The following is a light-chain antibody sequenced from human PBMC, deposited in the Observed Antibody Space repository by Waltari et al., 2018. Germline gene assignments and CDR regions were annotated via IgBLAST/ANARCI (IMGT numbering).Light chain of an antibody. CDR3: QSSDNINAWV. J-gene: IGLJ3*02. V-gene: IGLV6-57*04. Sequence: NFMLTQPHSVSESPGKTVTISCTRSSGSIASNYVQWYQQRPGSAPTTLIYEDNQRPSDVPDRFSGSIDSSSNSASLIISGLKTEDEADYYCQSSDNINAWVFGGGTKLTVL. CDR1: SGSIASNY. CDR2: EDN.